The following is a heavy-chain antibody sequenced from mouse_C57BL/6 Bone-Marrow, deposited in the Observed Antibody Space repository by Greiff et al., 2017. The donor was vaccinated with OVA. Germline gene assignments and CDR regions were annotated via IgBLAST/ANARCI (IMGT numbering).Heavy chain of an antibody. V-gene: IGHV1-20*01. CDR3: ARGHYYGSSPGLGY. J-gene: IGHJ3*01. D-gene: IGHD1-1*01. CDR1: GYSFTGYF. Sequence: EVQLQQSGPELVKPGDSVKISCKASGYSFTGYFMNWVMQSHGKSLEWIGRINPYNGDTFYNQKFKGKATLTVDKSSSTAHMELRSLTSEDSAVYYCARGHYYGSSPGLGYWGQGTLVTVSA. CDR2: INPYNGDT.